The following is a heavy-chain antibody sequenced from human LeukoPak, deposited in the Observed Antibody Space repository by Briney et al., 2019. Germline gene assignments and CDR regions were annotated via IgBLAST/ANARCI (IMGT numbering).Heavy chain of an antibody. CDR2: ISGSGSST. D-gene: IGHD1-14*01. J-gene: IGHJ3*01. CDR3: EKDLGRNRERPYALDF. V-gene: IGHV3-23*01. CDR1: GFTFSRHV. Sequence: PGGSLRLSCAASGFTFSRHVMSWVRQAPGKGLEWVSGISGSGSSTFYADSVKGRFTISRDNSKNTLYVEMNSLRDEDTAVYYCEKDLGRNRERPYALDFWGQGTMVTVYS.